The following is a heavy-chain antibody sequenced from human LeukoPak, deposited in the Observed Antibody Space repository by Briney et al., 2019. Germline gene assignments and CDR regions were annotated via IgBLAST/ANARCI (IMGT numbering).Heavy chain of an antibody. D-gene: IGHD2-2*01. CDR3: ARVREDCSSTSCYPRFDP. CDR1: GYTFTSYD. V-gene: IGHV1-8*01. Sequence: ASVKVSCKASGYTFTSYDINWVRQATGQGLEWMGWMNPNSGNTGYAQKFQGRVTMTRNTSISTAYMELSSLRSEDTAVYYSARVREDCSSTSCYPRFDPWGQGTLVTVSS. J-gene: IGHJ5*02. CDR2: MNPNSGNT.